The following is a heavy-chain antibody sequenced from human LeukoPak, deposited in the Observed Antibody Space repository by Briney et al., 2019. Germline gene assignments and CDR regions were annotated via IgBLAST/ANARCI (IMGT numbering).Heavy chain of an antibody. CDR1: GGSISIYY. CDR3: ARVGYYGDYDY. CDR2: IYYSGST. Sequence: SETLSLTCTVSGGSISIYYWSWIRQPPGKGLEWIGYIYYSGSTNSNTSLTSRVTISVDKSKDQFSLKLSSVTAADTAVYYCARVGYYGDYDYWGQGNLVTVSS. V-gene: IGHV4-59*01. D-gene: IGHD4-17*01. J-gene: IGHJ4*02.